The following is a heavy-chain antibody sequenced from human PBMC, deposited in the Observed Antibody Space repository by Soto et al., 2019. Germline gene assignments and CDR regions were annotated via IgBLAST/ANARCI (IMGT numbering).Heavy chain of an antibody. Sequence: SETLSLTCTVSGGSISSGGYYWSWIRQHPGKGLEWIGYIYYSGSTYYNPSLKSRVTISVDTSKNQFSLKLSSVTAADTAVYYCARQGRSGYYTGMAWFDPWGQGTLVTVSS. D-gene: IGHD3-3*01. CDR1: GGSISSGGYY. CDR2: IYYSGST. V-gene: IGHV4-39*01. CDR3: ARQGRSGYYTGMAWFDP. J-gene: IGHJ5*02.